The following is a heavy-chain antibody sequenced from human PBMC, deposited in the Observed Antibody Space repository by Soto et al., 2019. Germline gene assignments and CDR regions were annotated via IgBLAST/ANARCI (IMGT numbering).Heavy chain of an antibody. D-gene: IGHD3-22*01. CDR2: INAGNGNT. Sequence: ASVPVSCMASGYTFTSYARHWVRQAPGQRLEWVGWINAGNGNTKYSQKFQGRVTITRDTSASTAYMELSSLRSEDTAVYYCARILDYYDSRGYYYVPAFDSWGQGTLGTVPS. CDR1: GYTFTSYA. J-gene: IGHJ4*02. CDR3: ARILDYYDSRGYYYVPAFDS. V-gene: IGHV1-3*01.